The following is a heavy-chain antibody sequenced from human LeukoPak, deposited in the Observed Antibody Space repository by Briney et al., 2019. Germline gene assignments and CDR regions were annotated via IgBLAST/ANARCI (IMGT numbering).Heavy chain of an antibody. Sequence: GGSLRLSCAASGFPFTFAMSWVRQAPGKGLEWVSTISGSGGDTYYAESVKGRFTISRDNSKDAPYLQMDSLRAEDTAVYYCAKQSTARSLGEGGRGTLVTVSS. CDR1: GFPFTFA. D-gene: IGHD6-6*01. J-gene: IGHJ4*02. CDR2: ISGSGGDT. V-gene: IGHV3-23*01. CDR3: AKQSTARSLGE.